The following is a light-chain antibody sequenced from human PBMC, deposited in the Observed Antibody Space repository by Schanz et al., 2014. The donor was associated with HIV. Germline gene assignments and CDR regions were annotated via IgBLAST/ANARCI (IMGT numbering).Light chain of an antibody. V-gene: IGLV2-8*01. J-gene: IGLJ2*01. CDR1: SSDVGRYDY. Sequence: QSALTQPASVSGSPGQSITISCTGTSSDVGRYDYVSWYQHHPAEPPKLIIYEVNKRPSGVPNRFSGSKSGNTASLTVSGLQADDEADYYCSSFAGKNKLLFGGGTKLTVL. CDR3: SSFAGKNKLL. CDR2: EVN.